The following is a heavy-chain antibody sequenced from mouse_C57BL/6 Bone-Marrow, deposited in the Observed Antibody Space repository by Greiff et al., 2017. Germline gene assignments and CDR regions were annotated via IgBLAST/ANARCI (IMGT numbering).Heavy chain of an antibody. CDR2: IWWDDDK. CDR1: GFSLSTFGMG. CDR3: ARILITTVVAPGYYFDD. D-gene: IGHD1-1*01. J-gene: IGHJ2*01. Sequence: QVTLKVSGPGILQPSQTLSLTCSFSGFSLSTFGMGVGWIRQPSGKGLEWLAHIWWDDDKYYNPALKSRLTISKDTSKNQVFLKIANVDTADTATYYCARILITTVVAPGYYFDDWGQGTTLTVSS. V-gene: IGHV8-8*01.